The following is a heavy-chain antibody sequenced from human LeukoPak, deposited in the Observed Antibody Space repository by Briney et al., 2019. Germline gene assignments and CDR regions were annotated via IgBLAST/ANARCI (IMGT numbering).Heavy chain of an antibody. Sequence: PGGSLRLYCAASGFNFSSYAMHWLRQAPGKGLEYVSALSSNGGSKYYANYVKGRFTIYRDNSKNTLYLQMGSLRAEDMAVYYCARDRGRWLQSVDYWGQGTLVTVSS. CDR2: LSSNGGSK. J-gene: IGHJ4*02. V-gene: IGHV3-64*01. CDR3: ARDRGRWLQSVDY. D-gene: IGHD5-24*01. CDR1: GFNFSSYA.